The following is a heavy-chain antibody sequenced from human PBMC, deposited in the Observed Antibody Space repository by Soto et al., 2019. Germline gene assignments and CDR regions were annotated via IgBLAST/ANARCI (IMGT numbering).Heavy chain of an antibody. D-gene: IGHD1-1*01. CDR1: GYTFTSYY. V-gene: IGHV1-46*01. CDR2: INPSGGTT. Sequence: EASVKVSCKASGYTFTSYYLHWVRQAPGQGPEWMGIINPSGGTTNYAQTFQGRVTMTRDTSTSAVYMELSSLRSDDTAVYYCARGTTAERNYYCYCGMDVWGQGNTVTV. CDR3: ARGTTAERNYYCYCGMDV. J-gene: IGHJ6*02.